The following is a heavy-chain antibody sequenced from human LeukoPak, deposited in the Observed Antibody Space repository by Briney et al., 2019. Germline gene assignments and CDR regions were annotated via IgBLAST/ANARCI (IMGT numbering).Heavy chain of an antibody. V-gene: IGHV3-53*01. D-gene: IGHD6-19*01. CDR1: GFSFSNKY. J-gene: IGHJ4*02. CDR3: AGEQMFTSGGFDD. CDR2: IYTGGDT. Sequence: GGSLRLSCAASGFSFSNKYMSWVRQAPGKGLEWVSVIYTGGDTYYADSVRGRFTISRDNSKNTVNLQMNSLRAEDTALYYCAGEQMFTSGGFDDWGQGTLVTVSS.